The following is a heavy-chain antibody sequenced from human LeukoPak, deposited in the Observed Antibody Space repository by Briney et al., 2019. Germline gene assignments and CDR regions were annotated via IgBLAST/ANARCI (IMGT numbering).Heavy chain of an antibody. CDR3: ASVGGGGFYYFDY. D-gene: IGHD3-16*01. Sequence: SETLSLTCTVSGGSISSSSYYWGWIRQPPGKGLEWIGSIYYSGSTYYNPSLESRVTISVDTSKNQFSLKLSSVTAADTAVYYCASVGGGGFYYFDYWGQGTLVTVSS. CDR1: GGSISSSSYY. CDR2: IYYSGST. V-gene: IGHV4-39*07. J-gene: IGHJ4*02.